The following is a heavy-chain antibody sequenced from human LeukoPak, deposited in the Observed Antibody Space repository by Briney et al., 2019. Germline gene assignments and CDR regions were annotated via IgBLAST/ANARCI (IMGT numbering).Heavy chain of an antibody. CDR3: ARVDSSGWYDLLDY. CDR2: IWYDGSNK. D-gene: IGHD6-19*01. J-gene: IGHJ4*02. Sequence: GGSLRLSCAASGFTFSSYGMHWVRQAPGKGLEWVAVIWYDGSNKYYADSVKGRFTISRDNSKNTLYLQMNSLRAEDTAVYYCARVDSSGWYDLLDYWGQGTLVTVSS. V-gene: IGHV3-33*01. CDR1: GFTFSSYG.